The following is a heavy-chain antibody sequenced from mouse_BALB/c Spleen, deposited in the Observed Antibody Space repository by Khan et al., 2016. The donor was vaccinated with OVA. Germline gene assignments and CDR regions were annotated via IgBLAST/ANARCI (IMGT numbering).Heavy chain of an antibody. CDR2: IRYDGDS. Sequence: EVQLQESGPGLVKPSQSLSLTCSVTGYSITSGYFWNWIRQFPGNKLEWMGYIRYDGDSNHNPSLKNRISITRDTSKNQFFLKLNSVTPEDTATFYCARGGSSGPAWFAYWGQGTLVTVSP. V-gene: IGHV3-6*01. CDR3: ARGGSSGPAWFAY. J-gene: IGHJ3*01. CDR1: GYSITSGYF. D-gene: IGHD3-1*01.